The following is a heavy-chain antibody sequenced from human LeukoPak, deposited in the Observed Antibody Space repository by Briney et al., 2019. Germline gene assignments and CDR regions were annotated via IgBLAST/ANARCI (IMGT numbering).Heavy chain of an antibody. J-gene: IGHJ4*02. CDR3: ARRRRGYYYDSSGYYDY. Sequence: PGGSLRLSCAASGFTFSSYSMNWIRQPPGKGLEWIGEINHSGSTNYNPSLKSRVTISVDTSKNQFSLKLSSVTAADTAVYYCARRRRGYYYDSSGYYDYWGQGTLVTVSS. V-gene: IGHV4-34*01. CDR2: INHSGST. CDR1: GFTFSSYS. D-gene: IGHD3-22*01.